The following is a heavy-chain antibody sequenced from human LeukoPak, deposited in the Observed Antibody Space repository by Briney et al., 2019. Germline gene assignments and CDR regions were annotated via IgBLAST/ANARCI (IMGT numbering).Heavy chain of an antibody. J-gene: IGHJ4*02. V-gene: IGHV4-34*01. D-gene: IGHD3-10*01. CDR2: INHSGST. CDR3: ARTPYYYGSGRRKYYFDY. Sequence: SETLSLTCAVYGGSFSGYYWSWIRQPPGKGLEWIGEINHSGSTNYNPSLKSRVTISVDTSKSQFSLKLSSVTAADTAVYYCARTPYYYGSGRRKYYFDYWGQGTLVTVSS. CDR1: GGSFSGYY.